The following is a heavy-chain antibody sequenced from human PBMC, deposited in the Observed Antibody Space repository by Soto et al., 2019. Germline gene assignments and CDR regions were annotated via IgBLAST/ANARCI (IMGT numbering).Heavy chain of an antibody. CDR3: ARESEDQLLFGLPFYYYGMDV. J-gene: IGHJ6*02. Sequence: GASVKVSCKASGGTFSSYTISWVRQAPGQGLEWMGRIIPILGIANYAQKFQGRVTITADKSTSTAYMELSSLRSEDTAVYYCARESEDQLLFGLPFYYYGMDVWGQGTTVTVSS. V-gene: IGHV1-69*02. D-gene: IGHD2-2*01. CDR1: GGTFSSYT. CDR2: IIPILGIA.